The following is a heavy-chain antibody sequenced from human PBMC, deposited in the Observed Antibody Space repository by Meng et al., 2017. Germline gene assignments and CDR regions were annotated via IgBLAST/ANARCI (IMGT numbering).Heavy chain of an antibody. Sequence: GGSLRLSCTVSGGSISSSSYYWGWIRQAPGKGLVWVAGLSYDGSNEYYAHSVKGRFTISRDNSKNTLYLHMNSLRPEDSAVYYCAREGEDDYDSLHAFDIWGQGTVVTVSS. CDR3: AREGEDDYDSLHAFDI. CDR1: GGSISSSS. CDR2: LSYDGSNE. J-gene: IGHJ3*02. V-gene: IGHV3-30*03. D-gene: IGHD3-22*01.